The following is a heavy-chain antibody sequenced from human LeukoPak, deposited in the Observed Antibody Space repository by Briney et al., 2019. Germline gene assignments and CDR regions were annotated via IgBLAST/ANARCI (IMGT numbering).Heavy chain of an antibody. CDR1: GFTFDNYA. CDR3: AKGVGSGSYRRFDY. V-gene: IGHV3-9*01. Sequence: GGSLRLSCAASGFTFDNYAMHWVRQAPGKGLEWVSGIAWNSGEKGYADSVKGRFTISRDNAKNSLYLQMNSLRGEDTAFYYCAKGVGSGSYRRFDYWGQGTLVTVSS. CDR2: IAWNSGEK. D-gene: IGHD1-26*01. J-gene: IGHJ4*02.